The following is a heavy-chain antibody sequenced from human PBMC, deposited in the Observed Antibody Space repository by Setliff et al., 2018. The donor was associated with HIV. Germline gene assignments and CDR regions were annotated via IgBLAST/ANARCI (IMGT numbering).Heavy chain of an antibody. Sequence: ASVKVSCKASGYTFTTYGLSWVRQAPGQGLEWMGWISTYSDERSYAQNLQGRVTMTTDTSTSTAYMELRSLRFDDTAVYYCARDVEHMMDVWGQGTTVTVSS. CDR1: GYTFTTYG. CDR2: ISTYSDER. CDR3: ARDVEHMMDV. V-gene: IGHV1-18*01. J-gene: IGHJ6*02.